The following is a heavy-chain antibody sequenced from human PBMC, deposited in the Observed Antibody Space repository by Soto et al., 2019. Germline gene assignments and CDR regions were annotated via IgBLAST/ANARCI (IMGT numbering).Heavy chain of an antibody. CDR2: ISPNNGDT. V-gene: IGHV1-18*01. D-gene: IGHD2-8*01. J-gene: IGHJ4*02. CDR3: ARVVTAGTNGVPGNWYY. Sequence: QVQLVQSGAEVKKPGASVKVSCKGSGYTFTSYGISWVRQAPGQGLEWMGWISPNNGDTNSAQKLQGRVTMTTDTATSTANAELRSLRSEDTAVYYCARVVTAGTNGVPGNWYYWGQGTLVTVSS. CDR1: GYTFTSYG.